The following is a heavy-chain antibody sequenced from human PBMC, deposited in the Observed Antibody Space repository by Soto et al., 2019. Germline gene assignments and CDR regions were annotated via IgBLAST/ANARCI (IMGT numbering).Heavy chain of an antibody. CDR2: IIPIFGTA. Sequence: SVKVSCKASGGTFSSYAISWVRQAPGQGLEWMGGIIPIFGTANYAQKFQGRVTITADESTSTAYMELSSLRSEDTAVYYCARDRSVLLMGRNYYYYGMDVWGQGTTVTV. D-gene: IGHD3-3*01. CDR1: GGTFSSYA. V-gene: IGHV1-69*13. J-gene: IGHJ6*02. CDR3: ARDRSVLLMGRNYYYYGMDV.